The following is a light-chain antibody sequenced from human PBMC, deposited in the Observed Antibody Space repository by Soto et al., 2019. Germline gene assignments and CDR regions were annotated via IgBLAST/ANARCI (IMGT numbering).Light chain of an antibody. Sequence: IQLTQSPSSLSASVGDRVTITCRASPAIASFLAWYQQKPGTAPKLLIYGASTLQSGVPSRFSGSRSGTDYTLTIASLPPEDFATYDCQQLNGSPWTFGQGTKVEIK. CDR2: GAS. J-gene: IGKJ1*01. V-gene: IGKV1-9*01. CDR1: PAIASF. CDR3: QQLNGSPWT.